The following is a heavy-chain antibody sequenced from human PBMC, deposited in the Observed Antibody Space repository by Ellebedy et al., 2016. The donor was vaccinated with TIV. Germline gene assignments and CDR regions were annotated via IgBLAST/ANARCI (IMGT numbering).Heavy chain of an antibody. CDR1: GFSFSSYW. CDR3: ATFDYSDYGYFFDY. CDR2: IKSDGSST. V-gene: IGHV3-74*01. D-gene: IGHD4-17*01. Sequence: GGSLRLXCAASGFSFSSYWMHWVRQAPGKGLVWVSRIKSDGSSTTYADSVKGRLTISRDNAKNSLYLQMDSLRDEDTAVYYCATFDYSDYGYFFDYWGQGALVTVSS. J-gene: IGHJ4*02.